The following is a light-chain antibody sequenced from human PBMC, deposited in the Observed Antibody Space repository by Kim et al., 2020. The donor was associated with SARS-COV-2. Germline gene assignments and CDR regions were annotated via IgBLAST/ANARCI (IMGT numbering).Light chain of an antibody. Sequence: GQRVTISCSGSFSNVGRNTVNWYPQLPGTAPKLLIFGYNQRPSGVPDRFSGSKSGTSASLAISGLQSEDEADYYCAAWDDNLNGVGFGGGTQLTVL. V-gene: IGLV1-44*01. J-gene: IGLJ2*01. CDR3: AAWDDNLNGVG. CDR1: FSNVGRNT. CDR2: GYN.